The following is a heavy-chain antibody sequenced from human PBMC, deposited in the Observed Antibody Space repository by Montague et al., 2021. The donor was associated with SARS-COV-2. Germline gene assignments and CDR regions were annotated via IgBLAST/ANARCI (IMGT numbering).Heavy chain of an antibody. J-gene: IGHJ3*01. Sequence: SETLSLTCAVYGGSFSVYYWSWLRQSPRSGLERIAEINHSGTANYNPSLKSRVSISVDTSKNQFTLKLTSVTAADTAMYYCTKEREVVRAARTLVDFDLWGQGTMVTVSS. CDR2: INHSGTA. D-gene: IGHD2-15*01. CDR3: TKEREVVRAARTLVDFDL. CDR1: GGSFSVYY. V-gene: IGHV4-34*01.